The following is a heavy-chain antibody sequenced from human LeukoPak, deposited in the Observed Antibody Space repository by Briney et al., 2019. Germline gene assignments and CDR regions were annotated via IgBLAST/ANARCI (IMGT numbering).Heavy chain of an antibody. Sequence: ASVKVSCKASEYTFTGYYMHWVRQAPGQGLERMGRINPNSGGTNYAQKFQDRVTMTRDTSISTAYTELNSLRSEDTAVYYCARTAPYAGSWNAKANSYYFDYWGQGSLVTVSS. CDR2: INPNSGGT. CDR1: EYTFTGYY. D-gene: IGHD1-1*01. J-gene: IGHJ4*02. CDR3: ARTAPYAGSWNAKANSYYFDY. V-gene: IGHV1-2*06.